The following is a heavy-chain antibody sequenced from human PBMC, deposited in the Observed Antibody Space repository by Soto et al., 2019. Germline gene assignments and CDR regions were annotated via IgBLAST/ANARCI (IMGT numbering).Heavy chain of an antibody. D-gene: IGHD4-17*01. J-gene: IGHJ1*01. Sequence: PSESMSLTCAVSGGSISNNNWWSWVRQPPGKGLEWIGEIYRSGTTNYNPSLKSRVTISVDRSKNQFSLKMTSVTAADTAVYYCARTYGDYWKSLDGWGQGTLVTVSS. V-gene: IGHV4-4*02. CDR2: IYRSGTT. CDR1: GGSISNNNW. CDR3: ARTYGDYWKSLDG.